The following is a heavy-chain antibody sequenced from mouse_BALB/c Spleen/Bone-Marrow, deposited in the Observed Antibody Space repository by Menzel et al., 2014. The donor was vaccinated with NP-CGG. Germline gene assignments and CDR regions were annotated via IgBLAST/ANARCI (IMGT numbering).Heavy chain of an antibody. CDR1: GFTFSSYG. Sequence: EVQLQQSGGGLVQPGGSLKLSCVASGFTFSSYGMSWVRQTPDKRLELVATINNNGGSTYYPDSVKGQFTISRDNAKNPLFLQMSSLKSEDTAMYYCARVYGWYFDVWGAGTTVTVSS. D-gene: IGHD1-1*01. CDR3: ARVYGWYFDV. V-gene: IGHV5-6-3*01. J-gene: IGHJ1*01. CDR2: INNNGGST.